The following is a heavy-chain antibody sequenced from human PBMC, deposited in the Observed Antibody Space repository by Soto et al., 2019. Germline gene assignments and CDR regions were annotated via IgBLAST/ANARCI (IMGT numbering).Heavy chain of an antibody. J-gene: IGHJ6*02. Sequence: ASVKVSCKASGYTFTGYYMHWVRQAPGQGLEWMGWINPHSGDTSYEQMLQGRVTMTRDTSISTAYMELSRLRSDDTAMYYCARGRIAAAPFYGMDVWGQGTTVTVSS. CDR2: INPHSGDT. D-gene: IGHD6-13*01. CDR3: ARGRIAAAPFYGMDV. V-gene: IGHV1-2*02. CDR1: GYTFTGYY.